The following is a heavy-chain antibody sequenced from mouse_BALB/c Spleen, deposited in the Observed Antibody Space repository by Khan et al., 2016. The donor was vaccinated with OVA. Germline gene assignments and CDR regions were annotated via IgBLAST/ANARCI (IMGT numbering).Heavy chain of an antibody. V-gene: IGHV2-9*02. CDR1: GFSLTSYG. D-gene: IGHD1-1*01. CDR2: IWAGGST. Sequence: QVQLQQSGPGLVAPSQRLSITCTVSGFSLTSYGVHWVRQPPGKGLEWLGVIWAGGSTNYNSALRSRLTINKDNSKSQVFLKMNNLQTDDTAMYCCARDLGSSHWYFDVWRAGTTVTVSS. J-gene: IGHJ1*01. CDR3: ARDLGSSHWYFDV.